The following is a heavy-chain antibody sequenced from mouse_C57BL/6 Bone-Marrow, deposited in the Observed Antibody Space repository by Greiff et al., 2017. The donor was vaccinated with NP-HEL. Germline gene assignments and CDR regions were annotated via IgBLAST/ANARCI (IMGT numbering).Heavy chain of an antibody. J-gene: IGHJ4*01. CDR1: GFSFNTYA. Sequence: DVKLVESGGGLVQPKGSLKLSCAASGFSFNTYAMNWVRQAPGKGLEWVARIRSKSNNYATYYADSVKDRFTISRDDSESMLYLQMNNLKTEDTAMYYCVREGLPMVPYYAMDYWGQGTSVTVSS. V-gene: IGHV10-1*01. D-gene: IGHD2-2*01. CDR3: VREGLPMVPYYAMDY. CDR2: IRSKSNNYAT.